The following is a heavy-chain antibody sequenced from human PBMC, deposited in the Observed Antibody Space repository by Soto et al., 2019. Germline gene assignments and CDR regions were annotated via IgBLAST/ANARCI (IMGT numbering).Heavy chain of an antibody. D-gene: IGHD6-25*01. CDR3: ASAGQSSVYFDY. V-gene: IGHV1-69*13. Sequence: GASVKVSCKASGGTFSSYAISWVRQAPGQGLEWMGGIIPIFGTANYAQKFQGRVTITADESTSTVYMELSSLRSEDTAVYYCASAGQSSVYFDYWGQGTLVTVSS. CDR2: IIPIFGTA. J-gene: IGHJ4*02. CDR1: GGTFSSYA.